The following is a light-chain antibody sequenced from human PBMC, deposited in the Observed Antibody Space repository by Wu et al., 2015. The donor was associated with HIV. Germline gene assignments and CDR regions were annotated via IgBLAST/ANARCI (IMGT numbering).Light chain of an antibody. CDR1: QSISSW. J-gene: IGKJ1*01. CDR3: QQYNSFSA. V-gene: IGKV1-5*03. Sequence: DIQMTQFPSTLSASVGDRVTITCRASQSISSWLAWYQQKPGKAPKLLIYKASTLESGVPSRFSGSGSGTEFTLTISSLQPDDFATYYCQQYNSFSAFGQGTKVEI. CDR2: KAS.